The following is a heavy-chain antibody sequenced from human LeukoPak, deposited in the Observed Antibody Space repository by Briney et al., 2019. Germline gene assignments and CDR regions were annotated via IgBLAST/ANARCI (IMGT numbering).Heavy chain of an antibody. J-gene: IGHJ5*02. CDR2: INQDGSEN. Sequence: GGSLRLSCAASGFTFSNYWMSWVRQAPGKGLEWVAQINQDGSENYYVDSVKGRYTISRDNAKNSLYLQLNSLRAEDTALYHCARDEQVGATTGSWFDPWGQGTLVTVSS. D-gene: IGHD1-26*01. CDR3: ARDEQVGATTGSWFDP. V-gene: IGHV3-7*01. CDR1: GFTFSNYW.